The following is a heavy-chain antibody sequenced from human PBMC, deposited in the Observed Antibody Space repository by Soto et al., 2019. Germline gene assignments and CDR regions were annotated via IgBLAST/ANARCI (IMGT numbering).Heavy chain of an antibody. V-gene: IGHV4-61*01. CDR1: GGSVSSGSYY. J-gene: IGHJ4*02. CDR2: IYYSGST. D-gene: IGHD3-10*01. Sequence: SETLSLTCTVSGGSVSSGSYYWSWIRQPPGKGLEWIGYIYYSGSTNYNPSLKSRVTISVDTSKNQFSLKLSSVTAADTAVYYCASNYYGSGSLSFDYWGQGTLVTVSS. CDR3: ASNYYGSGSLSFDY.